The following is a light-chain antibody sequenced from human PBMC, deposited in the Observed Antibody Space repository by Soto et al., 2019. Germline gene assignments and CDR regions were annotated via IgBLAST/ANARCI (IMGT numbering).Light chain of an antibody. CDR3: YSYAGSYTHV. Sequence: QSALTQPRSVSGSPGQSVTISCTGTSSDVGNYNYVSWYQQHPGKAPKLMIYDVSKRPSGVPDRFSGSKSGNTASLTISGLQAEDEADYYCYSYAGSYTHVFGTGTKLTVL. J-gene: IGLJ1*01. V-gene: IGLV2-11*01. CDR1: SSDVGNYNY. CDR2: DVS.